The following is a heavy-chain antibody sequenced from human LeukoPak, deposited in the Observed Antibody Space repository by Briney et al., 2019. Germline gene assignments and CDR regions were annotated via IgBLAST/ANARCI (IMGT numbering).Heavy chain of an antibody. V-gene: IGHV3-48*04. CDR3: ATDLYSSGWYSSY. CDR1: GFTFSSYS. CDR2: ISSSSSTI. D-gene: IGHD6-19*01. J-gene: IGHJ4*02. Sequence: GGSLRLSCAASGFTFSSYSMNWVRQAPGKGLEWVSYISSSSSTIYYADSVKGRFTISRDNAKNSLYLQMNSLRAEDTAVYYCATDLYSSGWYSSYWGQGTLVTVSS.